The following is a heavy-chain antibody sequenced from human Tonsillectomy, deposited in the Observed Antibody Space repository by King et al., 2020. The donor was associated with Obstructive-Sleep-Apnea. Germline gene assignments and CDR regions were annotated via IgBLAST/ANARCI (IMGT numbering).Heavy chain of an antibody. CDR2: IYYSGST. Sequence: QVQLQESGPGLVKPSETLSLTCTVSGGSISSYYWSWIRQPPGKGLEWIGYIYYSGSTNYNPSLKSRVTISVDTSKNQFSLKLSSVTAADTAVYYCARVVVGATNWFDPWGQGSLVTVSS. J-gene: IGHJ5*02. CDR3: ARVVVGATNWFDP. V-gene: IGHV4-59*01. D-gene: IGHD1-26*01. CDR1: GGSISSYY.